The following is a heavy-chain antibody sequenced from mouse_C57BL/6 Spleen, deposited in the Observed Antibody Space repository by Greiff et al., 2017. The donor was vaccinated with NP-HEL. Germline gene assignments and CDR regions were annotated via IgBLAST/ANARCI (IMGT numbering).Heavy chain of an antibody. D-gene: IGHD1-1*01. CDR3: ARLCGSSFAY. J-gene: IGHJ3*01. V-gene: IGHV5-6*01. CDR2: ISSGGSYT. Sequence: EVQVVESGGDLVKPGGSLKLSCAASGFTFSSYGMSWVRQTPDKRLEWVATISSGGSYTYYPDSVKGRFTISRDNAKNTLYLQMSSLKSEDTAMYYCARLCGSSFAYWGQGTLVTVSA. CDR1: GFTFSSYG.